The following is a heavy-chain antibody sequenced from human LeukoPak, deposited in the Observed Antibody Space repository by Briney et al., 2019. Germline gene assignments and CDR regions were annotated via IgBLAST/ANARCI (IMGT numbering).Heavy chain of an antibody. D-gene: IGHD6-13*01. V-gene: IGHV3-21*01. CDR1: GFTFSSYS. CDR2: ISSSSSYI. CDR3: ARDSYLSGIAALNY. J-gene: IGHJ4*02. Sequence: GGSLRLSCAASGFTFSSYSMNWVRQAPGKGLEWVSSISSSSSYIYYADSVKGRFTISRDNAKNSLYLQMNSLRAEDTAVYYCARDSYLSGIAALNYWGQGTLVTVTS.